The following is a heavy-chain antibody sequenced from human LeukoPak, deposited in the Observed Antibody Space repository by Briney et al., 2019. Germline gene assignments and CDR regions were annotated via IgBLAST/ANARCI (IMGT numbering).Heavy chain of an antibody. CDR2: VSTSGNT. V-gene: IGHV4-4*07. J-gene: IGHJ4*02. CDR3: ASFKYRYSGSSPHFDY. CDR1: GDSSSGFH. Sequence: SETLSLTCRVSGDSSSGFHWSWIRQTAGKGLEWIGRVSTSGNTFYNPSLESRVAMSVDTSGIHFSLNLSAVTAADTAVYYCASFKYRYSGSSPHFDYWGQGTLVTVSS. D-gene: IGHD1-26*01.